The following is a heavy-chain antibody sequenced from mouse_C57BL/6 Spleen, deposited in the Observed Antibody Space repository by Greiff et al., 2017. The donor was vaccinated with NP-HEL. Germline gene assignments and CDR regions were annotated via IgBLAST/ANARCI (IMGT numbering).Heavy chain of an antibody. Sequence: QVHVKQPGTELVKPGASVKLSCKASGYTFTSYWMHWVKQRPGQGLEWIGNINPSNGGTNYNEKFKGKATLTADKSSSTAYMELRSLTSEDSAVYFCARRAGTRYFDVWGTGTTVTVSS. V-gene: IGHV1-53*01. D-gene: IGHD3-3*01. CDR2: INPSNGGT. CDR3: ARRAGTRYFDV. J-gene: IGHJ1*03. CDR1: GYTFTSYW.